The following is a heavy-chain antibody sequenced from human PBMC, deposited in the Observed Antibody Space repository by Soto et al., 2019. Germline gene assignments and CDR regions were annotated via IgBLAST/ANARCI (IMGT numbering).Heavy chain of an antibody. V-gene: IGHV1-3*01. D-gene: IGHD1-1*01. CDR3: ARGRWTQTTADYYLDY. CDR2: INAGNGHT. Sequence: QVHLVQSATEVKMPGASVKLSCKASGYTFTNYAIHWVRQAPGQRLEWMVWINAGNGHTKYSQKFQGRVTVTMDPSATTAYMELSSLRSEDTAVYYCARGRWTQTTADYYLDYWGQGTLVTVSS. J-gene: IGHJ4*02. CDR1: GYTFTNYA.